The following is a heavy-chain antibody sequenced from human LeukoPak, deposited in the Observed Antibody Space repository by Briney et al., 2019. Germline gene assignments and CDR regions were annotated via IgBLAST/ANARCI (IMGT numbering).Heavy chain of an antibody. CDR3: AKRGGWLVLGAFDI. CDR1: GFTFSSYG. Sequence: GGSLRLSCAASGFTFSSYGMHWVRQAPGKGLEWVAFIRYDGSNKYYADSVKGRFTISRDNSKNTLYLQMNSLRAEDTAVYYCAKRGGWLVLGAFDIWGQGTMVTVSS. V-gene: IGHV3-30*02. J-gene: IGHJ3*02. CDR2: IRYDGSNK. D-gene: IGHD6-19*01.